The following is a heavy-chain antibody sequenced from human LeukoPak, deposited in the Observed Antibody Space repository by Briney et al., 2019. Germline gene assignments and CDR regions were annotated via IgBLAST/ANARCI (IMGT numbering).Heavy chain of an antibody. Sequence: ETLSLTCTVSGGSISSYYWSWVRQAPGKGLEWVSAISGSGGSTYYADSVKGRFTISRDNSKNTLYLQMNSLRAEDTAVYYCAKDNLITMIVVVISPNFDYWGQGTLVTVSS. J-gene: IGHJ4*02. CDR2: ISGSGGST. D-gene: IGHD3-22*01. CDR3: AKDNLITMIVVVISPNFDY. V-gene: IGHV3-23*01. CDR1: GGSISSYY.